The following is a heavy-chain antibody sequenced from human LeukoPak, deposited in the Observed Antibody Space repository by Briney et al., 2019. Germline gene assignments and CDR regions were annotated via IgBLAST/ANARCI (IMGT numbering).Heavy chain of an antibody. Sequence: GASAKVSCKASGYIFSGYYLHWVRQAPGQGLEWIGWINPNTGGTNYAQKFQGRVTMTGDTSISTAYMELSSLRSDDTAVYYCVRDVRLAVAAPDYWGQGTLVTVSS. D-gene: IGHD6-19*01. CDR3: VRDVRLAVAAPDY. CDR2: INPNTGGT. CDR1: GYIFSGYY. J-gene: IGHJ4*02. V-gene: IGHV1-2*02.